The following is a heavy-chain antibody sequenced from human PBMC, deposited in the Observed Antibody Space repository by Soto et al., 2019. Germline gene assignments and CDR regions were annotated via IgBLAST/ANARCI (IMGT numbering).Heavy chain of an antibody. CDR3: VRDKGRYPFS. V-gene: IGHV3-48*02. CDR1: GFTFSSYA. J-gene: IGHJ5*02. D-gene: IGHD2-2*02. CDR2: ISVSSGTI. Sequence: GGSLRLSCAASGFTFSSYAMNWVRQAPGKGLEWVSYISVSSGTIYYADSVKGRFTISRDNAKNSLSLQMNSLRDEDTAVYYCVRDKGRYPFSWGQGTLVTVSS.